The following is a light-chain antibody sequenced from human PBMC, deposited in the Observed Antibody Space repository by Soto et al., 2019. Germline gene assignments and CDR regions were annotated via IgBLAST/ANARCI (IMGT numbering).Light chain of an antibody. CDR1: SSDVGGYNY. Sequence: QSVLTQPASVSGSPGQSSTISCTGTSSDVGGYNYVSWYQQHPGKAPKLMIYDVSNRPSGVSNRFFGSKSGNTASLTISGLQAEDEADYYCSSYTSSSTLYVFGTGTKLTVL. J-gene: IGLJ1*01. CDR2: DVS. CDR3: SSYTSSSTLYV. V-gene: IGLV2-14*01.